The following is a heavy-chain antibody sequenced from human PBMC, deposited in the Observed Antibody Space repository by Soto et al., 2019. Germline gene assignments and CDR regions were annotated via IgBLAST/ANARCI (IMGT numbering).Heavy chain of an antibody. V-gene: IGHV3-74*01. J-gene: IGHJ4*02. D-gene: IGHD1-1*01. CDR1: GFTFSMYW. CDR2: INDDGIST. Sequence: AGGSLRLSCAASGFTFSMYWMHWVRQVPGKGPEWVSRINDDGISTNYADSVKGRFTISRDNAKNTLYLQMNALRVEDTAVYYCTRGQRSTSTGTGAFWGQGTLVTVSS. CDR3: TRGQRSTSTGTGAF.